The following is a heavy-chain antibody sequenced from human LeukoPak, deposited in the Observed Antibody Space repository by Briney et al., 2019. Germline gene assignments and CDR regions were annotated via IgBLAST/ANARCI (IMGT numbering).Heavy chain of an antibody. V-gene: IGHV3-53*01. CDR3: VRAVHHLFYSDSSGYYGDAFDV. D-gene: IGHD3-22*01. CDR1: GFSVRTNY. Sequence: PGGSLRLSCAASGFSVRTNYMSWVRQAPGKGLEWVSVIYSGGTIRYADSVKGRFTISRDNSRDPLHLQMNSLRVDDTAEYYCVRAVHHLFYSDSSGYYGDAFDVWGQGTVVTVSS. J-gene: IGHJ3*01. CDR2: IYSGGTI.